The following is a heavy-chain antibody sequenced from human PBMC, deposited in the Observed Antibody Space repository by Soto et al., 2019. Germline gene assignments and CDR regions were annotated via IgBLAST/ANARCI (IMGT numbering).Heavy chain of an antibody. D-gene: IGHD5-12*01. V-gene: IGHV4-39*01. Sequence: SETLSLTCTVSGGSISNSSYYWGWIRQPPGKGLEWIGSIYYRGITYSNPSLKSRVTISVDTSKNQFSLKLSSVTAADTAVYYCARQTSYSGYDIIDYWGQRTLVTVSS. J-gene: IGHJ4*02. CDR3: ARQTSYSGYDIIDY. CDR1: GGSISNSSYY. CDR2: IYYRGIT.